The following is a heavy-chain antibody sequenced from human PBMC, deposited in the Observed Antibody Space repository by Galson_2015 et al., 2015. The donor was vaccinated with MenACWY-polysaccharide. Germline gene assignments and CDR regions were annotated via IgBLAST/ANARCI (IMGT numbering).Heavy chain of an antibody. J-gene: IGHJ4*02. CDR3: ASLGGGSWNY. D-gene: IGHD2-15*01. CDR1: GFTFSSYS. Sequence: SLRLSCAASGFTFSSYSMNWVRQAPGKGLEWVSSISSSSYHIYYADSVKGRFTISRDNAKNSLYLQMNSLRAEDTAVYYCASLGGGSWNYWGQGTLVTVSS. CDR2: ISSSSYHI. V-gene: IGHV3-21*01.